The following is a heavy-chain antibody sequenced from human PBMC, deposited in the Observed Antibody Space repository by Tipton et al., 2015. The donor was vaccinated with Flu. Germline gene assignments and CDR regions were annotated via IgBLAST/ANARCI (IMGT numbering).Heavy chain of an antibody. D-gene: IGHD3-9*01. V-gene: IGHV1-18*01. Sequence: QLVQSGAEVKKPGASVRVSCKASGYTFTSYGISWVRQAPGQGLEWMGWISAYNGNTNYAQKLQGRVTMTTDTSTSTAYMELRSLRSDDTAVYYCARGGLRYFDWLLYPSWGTFGYWGQGTLVTVSS. CDR1: GYTFTSYG. CDR2: ISAYNGNT. J-gene: IGHJ4*02. CDR3: ARGGLRYFDWLLYPSWGTFGY.